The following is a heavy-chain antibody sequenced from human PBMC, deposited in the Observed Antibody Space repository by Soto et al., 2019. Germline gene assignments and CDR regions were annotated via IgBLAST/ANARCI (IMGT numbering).Heavy chain of an antibody. J-gene: IGHJ4*02. Sequence: EVQLLESGGGLVQPGGSLRLSCAASGFTFSFCAMSWVRQAPGKGLEWVSSIRGSGGDTYYADSVRGRFTISRDNSKNPLYLQVNSLRVEDTAVYYCVTGHSDSYSYVDYWGQGTLVTVSS. D-gene: IGHD3-22*01. CDR3: VTGHSDSYSYVDY. CDR1: GFTFSFCA. CDR2: IRGSGGDT. V-gene: IGHV3-23*01.